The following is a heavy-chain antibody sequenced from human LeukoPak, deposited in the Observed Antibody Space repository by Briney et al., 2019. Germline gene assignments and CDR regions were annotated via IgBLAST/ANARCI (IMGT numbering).Heavy chain of an antibody. J-gene: IGHJ4*02. CDR2: ISYDGSNK. V-gene: IGHV3-30-3*01. CDR1: GFTFSSYA. D-gene: IGHD3-16*01. CDR3: ASTPQGGDY. Sequence: GGSLRLSCAASGFTFSSYAMHWVRQAPGKGLEWVAVISYDGSNKYYADSVKGRFTISRDNSKNTLYLQMNSLRAEDTAVYYCASTPQGGDYWGQGTLVTVSS.